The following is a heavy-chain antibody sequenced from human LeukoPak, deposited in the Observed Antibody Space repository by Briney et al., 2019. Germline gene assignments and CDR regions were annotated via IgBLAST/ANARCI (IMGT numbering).Heavy chain of an antibody. V-gene: IGHV3-30*01. D-gene: IGHD2-2*01. CDR1: GFTFSSYA. Sequence: PGGSLRLSCAASGFTFSSYAMHWVRQAPGKGLEWVAVISYDGSNKYYADSVKGRFTISRDNSKNTLYLQMNSLRAEDTAVYYCASKEDIVVEGMDYWGQGTLVTVSS. CDR2: ISYDGSNK. J-gene: IGHJ4*02. CDR3: ASKEDIVVEGMDY.